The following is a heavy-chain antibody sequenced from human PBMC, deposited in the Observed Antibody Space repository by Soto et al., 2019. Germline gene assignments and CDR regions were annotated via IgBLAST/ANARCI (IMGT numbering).Heavy chain of an antibody. CDR3: APLSVSLSGPYGIHV. CDR1: VYSLTSSDYY. V-gene: IGHV4-39*01. J-gene: IGHJ6*02. CDR2: MFYSGLT. Sequence: SETLSLTCSVSVYSLTSSDYYWAWIRQPPGKGLEWIGSMFYSGLTYYNPSLKSRVTLSVDTSKNQFSVRLNSVTAADTAVYYCAPLSVSLSGPYGIHVWGQGTTVTVSS. D-gene: IGHD2-15*01.